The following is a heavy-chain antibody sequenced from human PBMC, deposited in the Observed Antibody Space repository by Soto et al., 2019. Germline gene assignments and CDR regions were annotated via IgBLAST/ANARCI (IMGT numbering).Heavy chain of an antibody. D-gene: IGHD3-3*01. J-gene: IGHJ4*02. CDR2: IYYSGST. CDR3: DRRGAVKQYDH. Sequence: PSETLSLTCTVSGGSISSSSYYWDWIRQPPGKGLEWIGTIYYSGSTYYNPSLKSRVTISVDTSKNQFSLKLTSVTAADTAVYYCDRRGAVKQYDHWGQGTLVTVYS. CDR1: GGSISSSSYY. V-gene: IGHV4-39*01.